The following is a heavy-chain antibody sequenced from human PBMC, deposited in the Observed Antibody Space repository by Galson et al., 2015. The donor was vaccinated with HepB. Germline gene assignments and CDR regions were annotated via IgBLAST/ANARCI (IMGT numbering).Heavy chain of an antibody. Sequence: SVKVSCKASGYTFTSYAMNWVRQAPGQGLEWMGRINPNSGGTNYAQKFQGRVTMTRDTSISTAYMELSRLRSDDTAVYYCARDLLGGCRSSTSCAKEDWGQGTLVTVSS. V-gene: IGHV1-2*06. D-gene: IGHD2-2*01. CDR3: ARDLLGGCRSSTSCAKED. J-gene: IGHJ4*02. CDR2: INPNSGGT. CDR1: GYTFTSYA.